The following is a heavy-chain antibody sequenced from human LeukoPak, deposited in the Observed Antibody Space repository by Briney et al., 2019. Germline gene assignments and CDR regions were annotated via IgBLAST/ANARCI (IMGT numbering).Heavy chain of an antibody. CDR2: ISSSSSYI. V-gene: IGHV3-21*04. Sequence: GGSLRLSCAASGFTFSSYSMNWVRQAPGKGLEWVSSISSSSSYIYYADSVKGRFTISRDNSKNTLYLQMNSLRAEDTAVYYCAKAGGVGATYYYYGMDVWGQGTTVTVSS. D-gene: IGHD1-26*01. J-gene: IGHJ6*02. CDR1: GFTFSSYS. CDR3: AKAGGVGATYYYYGMDV.